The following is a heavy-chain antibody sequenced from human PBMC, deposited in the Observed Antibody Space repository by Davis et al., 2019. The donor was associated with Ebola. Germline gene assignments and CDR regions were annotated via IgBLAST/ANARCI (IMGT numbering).Heavy chain of an antibody. CDR1: GGSISSGGYY. D-gene: IGHD2-8*01. V-gene: IGHV4-34*01. J-gene: IGHJ6*04. Sequence: GSLRLSCAVSGGSISSGGYYWSWIRQPPGKGLEWIGEINHSGSTNYNPSLKSRVTISADTSKNQFSLKLSSVTAADTAVYYCARLIMVYDPLYYYYYGMDVWGKGTTVTVPS. CDR3: ARLIMVYDPLYYYYYGMDV. CDR2: INHSGST.